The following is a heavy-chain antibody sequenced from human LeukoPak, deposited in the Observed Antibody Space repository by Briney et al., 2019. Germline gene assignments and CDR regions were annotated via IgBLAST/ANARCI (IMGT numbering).Heavy chain of an antibody. CDR1: GFTFSSYA. Sequence: GGSLRLSCAASGFTFSSYAMSWVRQAPGKGLEWVSAISGSGGSTYYADSVKGRFTISRHNSKNTLYLQMNSLRAEDTAVYYCAKDPGSVGSVIDYWGQGTLVTVSS. J-gene: IGHJ4*02. CDR2: ISGSGGST. D-gene: IGHD2-15*01. CDR3: AKDPGSVGSVIDY. V-gene: IGHV3-23*01.